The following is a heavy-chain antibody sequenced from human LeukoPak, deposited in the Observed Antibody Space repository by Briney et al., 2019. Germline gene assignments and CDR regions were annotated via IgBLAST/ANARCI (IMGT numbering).Heavy chain of an antibody. V-gene: IGHV3-7*05. CDR2: IKQDGSEK. Sequence: GGSLRLSCAASGFTFGGFWMTWVRQAPGKGLEWVANIKQDGSEKYYVDSVKGRFTISRDNAKDSLYLQMNSLRAEDSAVYYCAVRRGIYYWGQGTLVTVSS. CDR3: AVRRGIYY. CDR1: GFTFGGFW. J-gene: IGHJ4*02.